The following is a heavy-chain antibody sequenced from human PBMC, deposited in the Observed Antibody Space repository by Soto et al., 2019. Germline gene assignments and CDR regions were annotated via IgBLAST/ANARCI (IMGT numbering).Heavy chain of an antibody. V-gene: IGHV3-74*01. D-gene: IGHD2-15*01. J-gene: IGHJ3*02. CDR3: ARGGRRKWWYHDAFDI. CDR2: INSDGSST. Sequence: GGSLRLSCAASGFTFSSYWMHWVRQAPGKGLVWVSRINSDGSSTSYADSVKGRFTISRDNAKNTLYLQMNSLRAEDTAVYYCARGGRRKWWYHDAFDIWGQGTMVTVSS. CDR1: GFTFSSYW.